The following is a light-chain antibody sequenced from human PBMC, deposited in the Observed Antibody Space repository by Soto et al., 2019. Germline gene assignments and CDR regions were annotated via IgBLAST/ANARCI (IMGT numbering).Light chain of an antibody. Sequence: QSVLTQPPSASGTPGQRVTISCSGSSSNIGTRYVYWYQQLPGTAPKLLIYRNDQRPSGVPDRFSGSKSGTSASLAISGLRSEDEADYYYAAWDGSLSGRVFGGGTQLTVL. CDR3: AAWDGSLSGRV. CDR1: SSNIGTRY. V-gene: IGLV1-47*01. J-gene: IGLJ3*02. CDR2: RND.